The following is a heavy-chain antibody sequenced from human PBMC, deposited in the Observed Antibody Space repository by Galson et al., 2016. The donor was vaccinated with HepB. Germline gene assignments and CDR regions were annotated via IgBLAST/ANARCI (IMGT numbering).Heavy chain of an antibody. CDR2: IWYDGSNK. CDR3: AREKDSSSWYNFDY. D-gene: IGHD6-13*01. J-gene: IGHJ4*02. Sequence: SLRLSCAASGFTLSSYGMHWVRPAPGKGLEWVAVIWYDGSNKYYADSVKGRFTISRDNSKHTLFLQMNSQRAEDTAVYYCAREKDSSSWYNFDYWGQGTLVTVSS. V-gene: IGHV3-33*01. CDR1: GFTLSSYG.